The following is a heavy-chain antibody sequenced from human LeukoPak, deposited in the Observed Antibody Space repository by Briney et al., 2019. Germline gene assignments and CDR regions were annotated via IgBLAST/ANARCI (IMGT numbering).Heavy chain of an antibody. Sequence: GSVKVSCKVSGYTLTELSMHWVRQAPGKGLEWMGGFDSEDGETIYAQKFQGRVTMTEDTSTDTAYMELSSLRSEDTAVYYCATGPPTYDSSGYYPYWGQGTLVTVSS. CDR2: FDSEDGET. J-gene: IGHJ4*02. D-gene: IGHD3-22*01. V-gene: IGHV1-24*01. CDR3: ATGPPTYDSSGYYPY. CDR1: GYTLTELS.